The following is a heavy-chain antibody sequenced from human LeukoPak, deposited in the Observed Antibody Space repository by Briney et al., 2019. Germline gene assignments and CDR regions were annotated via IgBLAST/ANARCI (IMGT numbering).Heavy chain of an antibody. Sequence: GGSLRLSCAASGFTFSSYAMSWVRQAPGKGLEWVSAISGSGGSTYYADSVKGRFTISRDNSKNTLYLQMNSLRAEDTAVYYCARVETRMGSAFDIWGQGTMVTVSS. CDR1: GFTFSSYA. D-gene: IGHD1-26*01. CDR2: ISGSGGST. J-gene: IGHJ3*02. CDR3: ARVETRMGSAFDI. V-gene: IGHV3-23*01.